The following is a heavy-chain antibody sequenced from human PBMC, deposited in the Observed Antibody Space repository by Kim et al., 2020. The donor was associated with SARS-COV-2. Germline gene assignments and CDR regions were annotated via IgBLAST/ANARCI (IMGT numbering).Heavy chain of an antibody. CDR3: ARDLRGYYDFWSGYFDY. CDR1: GGSISSGDYY. CDR2: IYYSGST. Sequence: SETLSLTCTVSGGSISSGDYYWSWIRQPPGKGLEWIGYIYYSGSTYYNPSLKSRVTISVDTSKNQFSLKLSSVTAADTAVYYCARDLRGYYDFWSGYFDYWGQGTLVTVSS. V-gene: IGHV4-30-4*01. J-gene: IGHJ4*02. D-gene: IGHD3-3*01.